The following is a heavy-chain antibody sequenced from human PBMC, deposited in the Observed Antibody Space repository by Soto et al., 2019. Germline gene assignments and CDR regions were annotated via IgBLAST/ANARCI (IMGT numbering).Heavy chain of an antibody. CDR3: AHRHELGSFDI. CDR2: IYWNDDK. Sequence: SGPTLVNPTQTLTLTCTFSGFSLSTRAVGVGWIRQPPGKALEWLALIYWNDDKRYSPSLRNRLTITKDTSKNHVVLTMTNMDPVDTATYYCAHRHELGSFDIWGQGTKVTVSS. J-gene: IGHJ3*02. D-gene: IGHD1-26*01. V-gene: IGHV2-5*01. CDR1: GFSLSTRAVG.